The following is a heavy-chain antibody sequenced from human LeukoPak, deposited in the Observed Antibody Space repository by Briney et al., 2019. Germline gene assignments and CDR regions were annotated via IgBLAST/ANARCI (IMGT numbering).Heavy chain of an antibody. D-gene: IGHD3-22*01. J-gene: IGHJ4*02. V-gene: IGHV1-2*02. CDR2: INPNTGDT. CDR1: GYTFTGYY. CDR3: ARGYYDSSAYYSADY. Sequence: GASVKVSCKASGYTFTGYYIHWVRQAPGQGLERMGWINPNTGDTNYAQKFQGRVTMTRDTSISTAYMELTRLRSDDTAVYYCARGYYDSSAYYSADYWGQGTLVTVSS.